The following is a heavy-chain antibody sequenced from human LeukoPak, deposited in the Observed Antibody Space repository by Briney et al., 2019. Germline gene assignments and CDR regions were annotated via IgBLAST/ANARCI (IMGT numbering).Heavy chain of an antibody. J-gene: IGHJ4*02. CDR1: GGTFSSYA. Sequence: SVKVSCKASGGTFSSYAISWVRQAPGQGLEWMGGIIPIFGTANYAQKFQGRVTITADESTSTAYMELSSLRSEDTAVYYCARDPPYSGYDYTPLYYWGQGTLVTVSS. D-gene: IGHD5-12*01. CDR3: ARDPPYSGYDYTPLYY. CDR2: IIPIFGTA. V-gene: IGHV1-69*13.